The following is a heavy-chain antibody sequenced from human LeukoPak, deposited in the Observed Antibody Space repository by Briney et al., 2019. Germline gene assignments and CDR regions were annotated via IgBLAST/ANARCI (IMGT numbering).Heavy chain of an antibody. D-gene: IGHD1-26*01. CDR1: GLTFSSYA. CDR2: ISYDGRNK. Sequence: GGSLRLSCAASGLTFSSYAMHWVRQAPGKGLEWVAVISYDGRNKYYADSVKGRFTISRDNSKNTLYLQMNSLRAEDTAVYYCARDVFPSGSYATVYFQHWGQGTLVTVSS. J-gene: IGHJ1*01. V-gene: IGHV3-30*01. CDR3: ARDVFPSGSYATVYFQH.